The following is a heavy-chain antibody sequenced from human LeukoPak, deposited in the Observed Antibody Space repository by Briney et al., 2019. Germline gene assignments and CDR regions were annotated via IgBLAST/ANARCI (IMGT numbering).Heavy chain of an antibody. CDR2: IKQDGGEK. CDR3: VREYCGGDCYTDF. CDR1: GFTFSGYW. V-gene: IGHV3-7*01. J-gene: IGHJ4*02. Sequence: GGSLRLSCAASGFTFSGYWRSWLRQAPGKGLGWVANIKQDGGEKYYVDSVKGRFTISRDNAKNSLYLQMNSLRAEDTALYYCVREYCGGDCYTDFWGQGTLVTVSS. D-gene: IGHD2-21*02.